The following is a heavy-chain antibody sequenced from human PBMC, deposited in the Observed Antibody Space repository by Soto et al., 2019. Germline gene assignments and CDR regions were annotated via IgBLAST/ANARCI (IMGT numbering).Heavy chain of an antibody. V-gene: IGHV3-30*18. CDR3: AKAYFDWLLWVFDY. D-gene: IGHD3-9*01. CDR2: ISYDGSNK. Sequence: GGSLRLSCAASGFTFSSYGMHWVRQAPGKGLEWVAVISYDGSNKYYADSVKGRFTISRDNSKNTLYLQMNSLRAEDTAVYYCAKAYFDWLLWVFDYWGQGTLVTVSS. CDR1: GFTFSSYG. J-gene: IGHJ4*02.